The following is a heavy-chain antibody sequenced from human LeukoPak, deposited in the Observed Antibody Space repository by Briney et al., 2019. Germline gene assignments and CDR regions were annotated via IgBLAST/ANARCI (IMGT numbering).Heavy chain of an antibody. V-gene: IGHV4-59*12. CDR2: IYYSGTT. CDR1: GGSIRSYY. J-gene: IGHJ5*02. CDR3: ARPGGNSGSATDR. Sequence: SETLSLTCTVSGGSIRSYYWSWIRQPPGKGLEWVGYIYYSGTTNYNPSLKSRVTISVDTSNNQFSLKLSSVHGAVSAVSYCARPGGNSGSATDRWGQGTLVTVSS. D-gene: IGHD5-12*01.